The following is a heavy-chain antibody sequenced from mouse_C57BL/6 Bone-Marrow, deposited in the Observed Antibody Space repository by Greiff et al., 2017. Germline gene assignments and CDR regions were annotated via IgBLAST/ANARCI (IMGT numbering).Heavy chain of an antibody. J-gene: IGHJ3*01. CDR2: IDPSDSYT. D-gene: IGHD2-3*01. V-gene: IGHV1-59*01. Sequence: QVQLQQPGAELVRPGTSVKLSCKASGYTFTSYWMHWVKQRPGQGLEWIGVIDPSDSYTNYNQKFKGKATLTVDTSSSTAYMQLSSLTSEDSAVYYCAYYDGYYGFDDWGKGTLVTVSA. CDR1: GYTFTSYW. CDR3: AYYDGYYGFDD.